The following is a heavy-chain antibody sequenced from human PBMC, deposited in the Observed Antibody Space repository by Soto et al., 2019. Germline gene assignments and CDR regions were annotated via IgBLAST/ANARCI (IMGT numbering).Heavy chain of an antibody. CDR2: INHSGST. D-gene: IGHD3-9*01. Sequence: SETLSLTCAVYGGSFSGYYWSWIRQPPGKGLEWIGEINHSGSTNYNPSLKSRVTISVDTSKNQFSLKLSSVTAADTAVYYCARVLRYFDWSPYNWFDPWGQGTLVTVSS. CDR1: GGSFSGYY. J-gene: IGHJ5*02. V-gene: IGHV4-34*01. CDR3: ARVLRYFDWSPYNWFDP.